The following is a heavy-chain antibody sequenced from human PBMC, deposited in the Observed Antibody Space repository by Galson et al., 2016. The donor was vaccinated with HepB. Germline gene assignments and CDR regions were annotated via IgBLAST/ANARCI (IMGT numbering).Heavy chain of an antibody. Sequence: SLRLSCAASGFSFSDYAMTWVRQAPGKGLEWVSTISSSGGSKYYANSVKGRFTISRDNSKNTLYLQMKSLRVEDTAIYYCAKDPQQWLVPGYFDYWGQGTLVTVSS. CDR3: AKDPQQWLVPGYFDY. CDR2: ISSSGGSK. J-gene: IGHJ4*02. D-gene: IGHD6-19*01. V-gene: IGHV3-23*01. CDR1: GFSFSDYA.